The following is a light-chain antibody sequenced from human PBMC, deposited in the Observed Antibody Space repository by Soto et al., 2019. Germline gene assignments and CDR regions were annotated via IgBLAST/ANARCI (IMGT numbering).Light chain of an antibody. CDR1: QAISSY. Sequence: DIQLTQSPSSLSASVGDRVTITCRASQAISSYLAWYQQKPGKVPELLIYATSTLQSGAPSRFSGSGSGTDFTLTISSLQPEDVATYYCHKYNHALTFVGGTKVEIK. V-gene: IGKV1-27*01. CDR3: HKYNHALT. CDR2: ATS. J-gene: IGKJ4*01.